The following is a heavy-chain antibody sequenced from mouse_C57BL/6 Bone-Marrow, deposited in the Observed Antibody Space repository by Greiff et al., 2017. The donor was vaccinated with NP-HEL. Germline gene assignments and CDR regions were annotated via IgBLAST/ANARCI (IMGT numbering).Heavy chain of an antibody. J-gene: IGHJ4*01. D-gene: IGHD2-3*01. CDR2: IDPEDGDT. Sequence: EVQLQQSGAELVRPGASVKLSCTASGFNIKDYYMHWVKQRPEQGLEWIGRIDPEDGDTEYAPKFQGKATMTADTSSNTAYLQLSSLTSEDTAVYYCTRWLLPYYYAMDYWGQGTSVTVSS. CDR1: GFNIKDYY. V-gene: IGHV14-1*01. CDR3: TRWLLPYYYAMDY.